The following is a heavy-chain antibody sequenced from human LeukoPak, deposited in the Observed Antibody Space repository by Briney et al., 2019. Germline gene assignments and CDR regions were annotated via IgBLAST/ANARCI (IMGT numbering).Heavy chain of an antibody. CDR3: ARLALGDFWSGYPYYYYGMDV. D-gene: IGHD3-3*01. CDR2: ISNSGGNT. V-gene: IGHV3-23*01. J-gene: IGHJ6*02. CDR1: GFTFSSYT. Sequence: QSGGSLRLSCAASGFTFSSYTMTWFRQAQGKGLEWVSAISNSGGNTYYADSVKGRFTVSRDNSKNTLYLQMSSLRAEDTAVYYCARLALGDFWSGYPYYYYGMDVWGQGTTVTVSS.